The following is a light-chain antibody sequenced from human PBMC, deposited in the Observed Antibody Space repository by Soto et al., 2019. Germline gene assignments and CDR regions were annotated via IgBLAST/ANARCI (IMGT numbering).Light chain of an antibody. CDR3: CSYAGDYTWV. V-gene: IGLV2-11*01. CDR1: SSDVGGYNY. J-gene: IGLJ3*02. CDR2: DVG. Sequence: QSALTQPRSVSGSPGQSVTISCTGTSSDVGGYNYVSWYQQHPGKAPKLMIYDVGKRPSGVPDRFFGSKSGNTASLTISGLQAEDEADYYCCSYAGDYTWVFGGGTKLTVL.